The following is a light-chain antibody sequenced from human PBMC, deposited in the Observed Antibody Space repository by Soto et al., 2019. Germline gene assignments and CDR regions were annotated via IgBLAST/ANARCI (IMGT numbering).Light chain of an antibody. CDR2: DVK. CDR1: SSNVGGYNY. J-gene: IGLJ1*01. Sequence: QSALTQPRSVSRSPGQSVTISCTGTSSNVGGYNYVTWYQQYPGKAPKVMIYDVKTRPSGVPDRFSGSKSGNTASLTISGLQAEDEADYYCCSYAGDYTFVFGTGTKVTVL. V-gene: IGLV2-11*01. CDR3: CSYAGDYTFV.